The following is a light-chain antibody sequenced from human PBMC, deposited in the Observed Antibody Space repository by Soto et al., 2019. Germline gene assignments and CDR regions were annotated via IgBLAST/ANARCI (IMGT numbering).Light chain of an antibody. CDR1: SSNIGSTT. Sequence: QSVLTQPPSASGTPGQRVTISCSGSSSNIGSTTVNWYQQVPGTAPKLLIYSNNQRPSGVPDRFSGSKSGTSASLAISGLQSEDEAAYYCAAWDESLNGVVFGGGTKLTVL. CDR2: SNN. CDR3: AAWDESLNGVV. V-gene: IGLV1-44*01. J-gene: IGLJ2*01.